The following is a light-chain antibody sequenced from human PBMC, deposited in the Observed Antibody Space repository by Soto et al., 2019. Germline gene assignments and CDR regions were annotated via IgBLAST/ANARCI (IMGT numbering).Light chain of an antibody. V-gene: IGLV2-14*01. CDR1: SSDVGGYNY. CDR3: SSYTSSSTLV. Sequence: QSVLTQPASVSGSPGQSTTISCTGTSSDVGGYNYVSWYHQHPGKAPKLMIYEVSNRPSGVSNRFSGSKSGNTASLTISGLQAEDEADYYCSSYTSSSTLVFGTGTKVTVL. J-gene: IGLJ1*01. CDR2: EVS.